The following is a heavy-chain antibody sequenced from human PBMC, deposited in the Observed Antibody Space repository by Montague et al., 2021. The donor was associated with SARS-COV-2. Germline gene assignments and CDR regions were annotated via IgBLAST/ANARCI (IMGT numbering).Heavy chain of an antibody. V-gene: IGHV4-34*01. Sequence: SETLSLTCAVYGGSFSGYYWCWIRQPPGKGLEWIGEINHSGSTNYNPSLKSRVTISVDTSKSQFSLKVSSVTAADTAVYFCARAPDYDILTGDLTEGFDSWGQGTLVTVSS. CDR1: GGSFSGYY. CDR2: INHSGST. J-gene: IGHJ4*02. D-gene: IGHD3-9*01. CDR3: ARAPDYDILTGDLTEGFDS.